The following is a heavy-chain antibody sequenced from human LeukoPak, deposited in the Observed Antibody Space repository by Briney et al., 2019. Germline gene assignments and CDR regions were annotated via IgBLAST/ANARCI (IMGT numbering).Heavy chain of an antibody. V-gene: IGHV4-4*02. J-gene: IGHJ4*02. D-gene: IGHD1-26*01. CDR1: GGSISGTNW. Sequence: SGTLSLTCGVSGGSISGTNWWSWVRQPPGQGLEWIGEISLAGQTNYNPSPNGRVTMSLDKSSNQLSLHLTSVTAADTATYYCSRESGPFCPFGYWGQGTLVIVSS. CDR3: SRESGPFCPFGY. CDR2: ISLAGQT.